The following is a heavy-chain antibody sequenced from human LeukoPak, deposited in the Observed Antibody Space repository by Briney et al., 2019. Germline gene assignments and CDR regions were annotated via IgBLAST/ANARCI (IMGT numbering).Heavy chain of an antibody. D-gene: IGHD3-10*01. Sequence: ASVKVSCKASGYTFTSYYMHWVRQAPGQGLEWMGIINPSGGSTSYAQKFQGRVTMTRDMSTSTVYMELSSLRSEDTAVYYCARDNGFGELSRGWFDPWGQGTLVTVSS. CDR3: ARDNGFGELSRGWFDP. V-gene: IGHV1-46*01. J-gene: IGHJ5*02. CDR2: INPSGGST. CDR1: GYTFTSYY.